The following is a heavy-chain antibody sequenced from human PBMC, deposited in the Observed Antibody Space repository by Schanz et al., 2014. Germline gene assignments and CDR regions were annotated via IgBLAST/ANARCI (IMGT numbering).Heavy chain of an antibody. CDR2: INPGPGGA. V-gene: IGHV1-2*06. J-gene: IGHJ5*02. CDR3: ARGMSGYDCPDL. D-gene: IGHD5-12*01. Sequence: QIQLVQSGPEVKEPGASVMVSCKASGYTFTGHYIQWFRQAPGQGLEWMGRINPGPGGATYAQNFRGRVTMTRDTSITTAYMELSNLGSDDTAVYYCARGMSGYDCPDLWGQGTLVTVSS. CDR1: GYTFTGHY.